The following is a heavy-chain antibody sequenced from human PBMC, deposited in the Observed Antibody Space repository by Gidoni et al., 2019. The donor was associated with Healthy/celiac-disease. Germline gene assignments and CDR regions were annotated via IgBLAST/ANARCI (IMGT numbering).Heavy chain of an antibody. J-gene: IGHJ6*02. CDR1: GFTFDDYA. V-gene: IGHV3-9*01. Sequence: EVQLVESGGGLVQPGRSLRLSCAASGFTFDDYAMHWVRQAPGKGLEWVSGISWNSGSIGYADSVKGRFTISRDNAKNSLYLQMNSLRAEDTALYYCAKAWTMTVTTPLGGMDVWGQGTTVTVSS. D-gene: IGHD4-17*01. CDR3: AKAWTMTVTTPLGGMDV. CDR2: ISWNSGSI.